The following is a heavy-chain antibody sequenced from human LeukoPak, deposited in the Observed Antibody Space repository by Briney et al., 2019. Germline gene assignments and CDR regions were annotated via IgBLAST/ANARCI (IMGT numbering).Heavy chain of an antibody. D-gene: IGHD3-22*01. Sequence: GGSLRLSCAASGFTFSDYYMSWIRQAPGKGLEWVSYISSSGSTIYYADSVKGRFTISRDNAKNSLYLQMNSLRAEDTAVYYCAREYYCDCSGASPDAFDIWGQGTMVTVSS. V-gene: IGHV3-11*01. CDR2: ISSSGSTI. CDR1: GFTFSDYY. J-gene: IGHJ3*02. CDR3: AREYYCDCSGASPDAFDI.